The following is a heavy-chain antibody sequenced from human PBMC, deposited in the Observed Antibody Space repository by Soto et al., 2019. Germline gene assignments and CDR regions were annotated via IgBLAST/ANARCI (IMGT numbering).Heavy chain of an antibody. Sequence: SLRLSFAASGFTFSDYYMSWIRQAPGKGLEWVSYVSSSSSTIYYADSVKGRFTISRDNAKNSLYLQMNSLRDEDTAVYYCARDGSSGWLSGMDVWGQGTTVTVSS. V-gene: IGHV3-11*04. CDR1: GFTFSDYY. CDR2: VSSSSSTI. D-gene: IGHD6-19*01. CDR3: ARDGSSGWLSGMDV. J-gene: IGHJ6*02.